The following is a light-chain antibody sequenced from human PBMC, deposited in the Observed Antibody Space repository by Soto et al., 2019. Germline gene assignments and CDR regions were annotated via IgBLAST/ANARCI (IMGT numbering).Light chain of an antibody. CDR3: SSYTSSSTGV. CDR2: EVS. Sequence: QSALTQPASVSGSPGQSITISCTGTSSDVGGYNYVSWYQQHPGKAPKLMIYEVSNRPSGVSNRFSGSKSGNTASLTISGLQAEDEADYYGSSYTSSSTGVFGGGTQLTVL. CDR1: SSDVGGYNY. V-gene: IGLV2-14*01. J-gene: IGLJ3*02.